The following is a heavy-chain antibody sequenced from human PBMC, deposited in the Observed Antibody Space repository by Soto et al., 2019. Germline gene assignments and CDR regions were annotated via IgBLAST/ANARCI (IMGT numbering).Heavy chain of an antibody. CDR2: ISGSGGST. CDR1: GFTFSSYA. D-gene: IGHD6-13*01. J-gene: IGHJ4*02. Sequence: GGSLRLSCAASGFTFSSYAMSWVRQAPGKGLEWVSAISGSGGSTYYADSVKGRFTISRDNSKNTLYLQMNSLRAEDTAVYYCAKRLAAVSYGTRIGSYFDYWGQGTLVTVSS. CDR3: AKRLAAVSYGTRIGSYFDY. V-gene: IGHV3-23*01.